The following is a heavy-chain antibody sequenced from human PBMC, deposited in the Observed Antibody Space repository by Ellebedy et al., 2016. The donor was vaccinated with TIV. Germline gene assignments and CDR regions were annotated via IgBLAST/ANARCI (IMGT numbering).Heavy chain of an antibody. V-gene: IGHV3-23*01. Sequence: PGGSLRLSCAASGFTFSSYALSWVRQAPGKGLEWVSTISGSGGSTYYADSVKGRFTISRDISKNTLYLQMNSLRAEDTAVYYCARARIEGGNRFDPWGQGTLVTVSS. CDR2: ISGSGGST. CDR3: ARARIEGGNRFDP. CDR1: GFTFSSYA. D-gene: IGHD1-26*01. J-gene: IGHJ5*02.